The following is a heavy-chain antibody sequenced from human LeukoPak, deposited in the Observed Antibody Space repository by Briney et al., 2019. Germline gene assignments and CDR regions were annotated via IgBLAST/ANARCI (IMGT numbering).Heavy chain of an antibody. CDR3: ARPYYYDSRIDP. V-gene: IGHV4-30-4*01. CDR1: GGSISSGDYY. CDR2: MYYSGST. J-gene: IGHJ5*02. Sequence: SQTLSLTCTVSGGSISSGDYYWSWIRQPPGKGLEWIAYMYYSGSTYYNPSLKSRVNMSADTSKNQLSLKLSSVTAADTAVYYCARPYYYDSRIDPWGQGILVTVSS. D-gene: IGHD3-22*01.